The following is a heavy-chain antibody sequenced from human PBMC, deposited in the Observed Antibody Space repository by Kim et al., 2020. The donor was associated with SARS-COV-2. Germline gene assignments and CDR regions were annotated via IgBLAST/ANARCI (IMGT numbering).Heavy chain of an antibody. V-gene: IGHV3-23*01. CDR3: AKAPGWELLLPFDY. Sequence: ADCVKGRFTISRDNSKNTLYLQMNSLRAEDTAVYYCAKAPGWELLLPFDYWGQGTLVTVSS. J-gene: IGHJ4*02. D-gene: IGHD1-26*01.